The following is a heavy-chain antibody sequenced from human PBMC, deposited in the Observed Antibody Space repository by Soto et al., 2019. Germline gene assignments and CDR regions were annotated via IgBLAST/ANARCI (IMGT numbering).Heavy chain of an antibody. CDR2: VSYDGIYI. Sequence: QVQVGESGGGVVQPGRSLRLSCAVSGITFSSYALHWVRQVLGKGLEWVAIVSYDGIYISYTDSVRGRFTISRDNSKNTLYLQMNSLRPEDTAVYYCARDRSSSGWGAAFDIWGQGTMVTVSS. CDR1: GITFSSYA. J-gene: IGHJ3*02. V-gene: IGHV3-30-3*01. D-gene: IGHD6-19*01. CDR3: ARDRSSSGWGAAFDI.